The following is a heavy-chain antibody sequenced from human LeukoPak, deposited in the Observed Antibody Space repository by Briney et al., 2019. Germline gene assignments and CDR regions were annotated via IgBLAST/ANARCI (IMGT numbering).Heavy chain of an antibody. CDR2: ISDHNGNT. CDR1: GYTFTSYR. D-gene: IGHD4-17*01. J-gene: IGHJ4*02. V-gene: IGHV1-18*01. Sequence: GASVKVSCKASGYTFTSYRISWVRQAHGPGLEWMGWISDHNGNTNYVQKFQGRVTRTTDTSTSTAYMELRSLRSDDTAVYYCAREGDLNTVTPIFDHWGQGTLVTVSS. CDR3: AREGDLNTVTPIFDH.